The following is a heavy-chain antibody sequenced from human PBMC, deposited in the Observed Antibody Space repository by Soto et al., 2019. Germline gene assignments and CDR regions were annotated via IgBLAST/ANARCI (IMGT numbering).Heavy chain of an antibody. CDR1: GLPFRRYS. Sequence: GGSRRLSFEASGLPFRRYSLNWVRQAPGKGLEWVSSISSGGNDISYAESVEGRFFTSRDNVNNVLYLDINNLRPEDTAVYYCARMAYWGQGTLVTVSS. CDR3: ARMAY. CDR2: ISSGGNDI. V-gene: IGHV3-21*06. J-gene: IGHJ4*02.